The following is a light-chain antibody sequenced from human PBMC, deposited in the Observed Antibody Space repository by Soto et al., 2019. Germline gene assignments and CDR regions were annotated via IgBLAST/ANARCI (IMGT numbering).Light chain of an antibody. J-gene: IGKJ2*01. CDR1: QTISSSN. V-gene: IGKV3-20*01. CDR2: GAS. CDR3: QQYGGSPVYT. Sequence: PEERATLSCRASQTISSSNLAWYQKTPGQAPRLLIHGASSRATGTPDRFSGSGSGTDFTLTISRLEPEDFAVYYCQQYGGSPVYTFGQGTKLEI.